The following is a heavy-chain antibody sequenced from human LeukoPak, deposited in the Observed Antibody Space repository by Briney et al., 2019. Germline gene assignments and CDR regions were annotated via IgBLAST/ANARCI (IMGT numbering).Heavy chain of an antibody. CDR1: GFTFSSHD. CDR2: IGTAGNT. CDR3: ARDSATYYYDSSGPFDY. D-gene: IGHD3-22*01. Sequence: GGSLRLSCAASGFTFSSHDMHWVRQPTGKGLEWVSVIGTAGNTYYADSVKGRFTISRENAKNSLYLQMDNLRAGDTAVYYCARDSATYYYDSSGPFDYWGQGTLVTVSS. J-gene: IGHJ4*02. V-gene: IGHV3-13*01.